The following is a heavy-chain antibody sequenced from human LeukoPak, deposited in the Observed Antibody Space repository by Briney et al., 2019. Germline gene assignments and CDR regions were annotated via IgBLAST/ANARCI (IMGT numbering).Heavy chain of an antibody. CDR2: IYYSGST. Sequence: SETLSLTCTVSGGSISSSSYYWGWIRQPPGKGLEWIGSIYYSGSTYYNPSLKSRVTISVDTSKNQFSLKLSSVTAADTAVYYCARDDAAAPYYWGQGTLVTVSS. CDR1: GGSISSSSYY. V-gene: IGHV4-39*07. D-gene: IGHD6-13*01. J-gene: IGHJ4*02. CDR3: ARDDAAAPYY.